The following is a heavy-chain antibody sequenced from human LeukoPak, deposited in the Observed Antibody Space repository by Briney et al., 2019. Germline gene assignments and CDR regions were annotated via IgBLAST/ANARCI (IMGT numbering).Heavy chain of an antibody. CDR1: GYTLTSYY. V-gene: IGHV1-46*01. CDR2: INTSGGST. Sequence: GASVNVSCLASGYTLTSYYMHWVGQAPGQGVDGRVIINTSGGSTSYAPKIHGRGTITREATTSTVYMELSSLRSEDTAVYYCARVQDYYDSSGCAGYWGQGTLVTVSS. J-gene: IGHJ4*02. D-gene: IGHD3-22*01. CDR3: ARVQDYYDSSGCAGY.